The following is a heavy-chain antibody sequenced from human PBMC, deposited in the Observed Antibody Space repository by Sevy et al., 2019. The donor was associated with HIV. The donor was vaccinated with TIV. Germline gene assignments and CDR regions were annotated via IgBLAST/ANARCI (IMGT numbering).Heavy chain of an antibody. D-gene: IGHD3-22*01. J-gene: IGHJ4*02. Sequence: ASVKVSCKVSGKKVTQLAMHWVRQAPGKGVEWMATFDPEDGETFYAQNFQGRVTMTEDTSRDTAYMELSSLRSEDAAVYYCATTKDYYESSGSPFDDSGQGTLVTVSS. CDR3: ATTKDYYESSGSPFDD. V-gene: IGHV1-24*01. CDR1: GKKVTQLA. CDR2: FDPEDGET.